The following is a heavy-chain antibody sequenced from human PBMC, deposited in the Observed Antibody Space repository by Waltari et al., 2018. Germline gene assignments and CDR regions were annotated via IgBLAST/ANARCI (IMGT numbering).Heavy chain of an antibody. V-gene: IGHV1-69-2*01. CDR2: VDPEDGET. Sequence: EVQLVQSGAEVKKPGATVKISCKASGYTFTDYYMHWVQQAPGKGLEWMGRVDPEDGETIYAEKFQGRVTITADTSTDTAYMELSSVTAADTAVYYCAMGHWRWDHETYWGQGTLVTVSS. CDR1: GYTFTDYY. J-gene: IGHJ4*02. CDR3: AMGHWRWDHETY. D-gene: IGHD2-8*02.